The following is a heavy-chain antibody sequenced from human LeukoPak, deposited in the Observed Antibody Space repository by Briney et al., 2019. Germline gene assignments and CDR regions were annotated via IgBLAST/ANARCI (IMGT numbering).Heavy chain of an antibody. CDR3: AREKGLVGAAFDY. V-gene: IGHV4-34*01. J-gene: IGHJ4*02. CDR2: INHSGST. D-gene: IGHD1-26*01. CDR1: GGSFSGYY. Sequence: PSETLSLTCAVYGGSFSGYYWSWIRQPPGKGLEWIGEINHSGSTNYNPSLKSRVNISVDTSKNQFSLKLRSVTGADRAVYYCAREKGLVGAAFDYWGQGTLVTVSS.